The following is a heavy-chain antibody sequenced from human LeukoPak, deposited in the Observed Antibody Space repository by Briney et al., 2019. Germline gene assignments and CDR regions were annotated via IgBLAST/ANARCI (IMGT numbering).Heavy chain of an antibody. CDR2: IYSGGST. CDR3: ARMAWGSHFFDY. Sequence: GGSLRLSCAASGFTVSSNYMSWVRQAPGKGLEWVSVIYSGGSTYYADSAKGRFTISRDNSKNTLYLQMNSLGAEDTAVYYCARMAWGSHFFDYWGQGTLVTVSS. D-gene: IGHD3-16*01. CDR1: GFTVSSNY. J-gene: IGHJ4*02. V-gene: IGHV3-66*01.